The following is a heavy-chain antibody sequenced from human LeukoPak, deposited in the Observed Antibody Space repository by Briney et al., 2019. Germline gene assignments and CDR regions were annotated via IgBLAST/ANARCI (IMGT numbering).Heavy chain of an antibody. CDR2: ISWNSGSI. D-gene: IGHD6-19*01. CDR1: GFTFDDYA. Sequence: GGSLRLSCAASGFTFDDYAMHWVRQAPGKGLEWVSGISWNSGSIGYADSVKGRFTISRDNAKNSLYLQMSSLRAEDTALYYCAKDAGGWYGYYYYMDVWGKGTTVTISS. CDR3: AKDAGGWYGYYYYMDV. V-gene: IGHV3-9*01. J-gene: IGHJ6*03.